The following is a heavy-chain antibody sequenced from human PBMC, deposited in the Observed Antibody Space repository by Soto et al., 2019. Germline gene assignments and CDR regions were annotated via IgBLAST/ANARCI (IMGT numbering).Heavy chain of an antibody. CDR3: ARDAGDSDDMFGY. CDR1: GFTFRNYG. J-gene: IGHJ4*02. CDR2: ISGDGGNT. D-gene: IGHD4-17*01. V-gene: IGHV3-23*01. Sequence: EVQLLESGGGLVQPGGSLRLSCVASGFTFRNYGMAWVRQAPGEGLDWVSTISGDGGNTHYADSVKGRFSIPRDNSKNTLYRQMNTLRAEDTAMYFCARDAGDSDDMFGYWGQGTQVTVSS.